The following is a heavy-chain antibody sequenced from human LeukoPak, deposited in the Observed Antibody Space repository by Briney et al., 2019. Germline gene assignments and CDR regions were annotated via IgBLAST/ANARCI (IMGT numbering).Heavy chain of an antibody. CDR2: ISAYYGNT. CDR1: GYTFTSYG. V-gene: IGHV1-18*01. CDR3: ARSYYDFWSGYYTGWYFDY. D-gene: IGHD3-3*01. Sequence: GASVKVSCKASGYTFTSYGIIWVRQAPGQGLEWMGWISAYYGNTNYAQKLQGRVTMTTDTSTSTAYMELRSLRSDDTAVYYCARSYYDFWSGYYTGWYFDYWGQGTLVTVSS. J-gene: IGHJ4*02.